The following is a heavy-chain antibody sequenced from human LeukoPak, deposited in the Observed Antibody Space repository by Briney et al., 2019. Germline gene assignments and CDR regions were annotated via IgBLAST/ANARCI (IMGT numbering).Heavy chain of an antibody. CDR1: RGSISSYN. J-gene: IGHJ4*02. Sequence: SETLSLTCTVSRGSISSYNRSWIRQPAGRGVGRIGRIYTSGSTNYKPSLQSRFTMSVDTSKNQFSRKLSSVTAANTVVYYCARELGYSSSWVGWGQGTLVTVSS. CDR3: ARELGYSSSWVG. D-gene: IGHD6-13*01. V-gene: IGHV4-4*07. CDR2: IYTSGST.